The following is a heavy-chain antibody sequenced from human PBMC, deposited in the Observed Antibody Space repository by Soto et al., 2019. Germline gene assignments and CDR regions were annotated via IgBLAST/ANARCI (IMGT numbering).Heavy chain of an antibody. Sequence: LSLTCSVSGDSIGSSTNYWGWIRQPPGKGLEWIGTIYHSGNTYYNPTLKSRVAISVDMSKNQFSLRLNSVTAADTAVYYCARHEWLQLWLVTEYWGQGALVTVSS. V-gene: IGHV4-39*01. J-gene: IGHJ4*02. D-gene: IGHD5-18*01. CDR1: GDSIGSSTNY. CDR2: IYHSGNT. CDR3: ARHEWLQLWLVTEY.